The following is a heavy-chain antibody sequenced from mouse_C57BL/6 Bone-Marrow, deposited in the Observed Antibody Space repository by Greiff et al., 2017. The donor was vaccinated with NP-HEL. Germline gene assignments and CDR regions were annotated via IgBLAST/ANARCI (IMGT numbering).Heavy chain of an antibody. CDR1: GYTFTDYE. CDR3: TREGSFYWYFDV. J-gene: IGHJ1*03. V-gene: IGHV1-15*01. CDR2: IDPETGGT. Sequence: VQLQQSGAELVRPGASVTLSCKASGYTFTDYEMHWVKQTPVHGLEWIGAIDPETGGTAYNQKFKGKAILTADKSSSTAYMELRSLTSEDSAVYYCTREGSFYWYFDVWGTGTTVTVSS.